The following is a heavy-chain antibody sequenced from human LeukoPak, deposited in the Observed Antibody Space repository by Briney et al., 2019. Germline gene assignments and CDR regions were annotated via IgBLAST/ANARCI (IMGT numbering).Heavy chain of an antibody. D-gene: IGHD3-9*01. CDR3: ARGPGRYFDWLLSWFDP. CDR2: INPNSGGT. V-gene: IGHV1-2*02. J-gene: IGHJ5*02. Sequence: ASVNVSCKASGYTFTGYYMHWVRQAPGQGLEWMGWINPNSGGTNYAQKFQGRVTMTRDTSISTAYMELSRLRSDDTAVYYCARGPGRYFDWLLSWFDPWGQGTLVTVSS. CDR1: GYTFTGYY.